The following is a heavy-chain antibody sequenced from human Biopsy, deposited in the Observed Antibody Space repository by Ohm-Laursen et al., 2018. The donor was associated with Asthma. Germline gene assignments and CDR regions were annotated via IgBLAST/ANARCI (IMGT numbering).Heavy chain of an antibody. V-gene: IGHV1-69*13. Sequence: GASVKVSCKSPGGTFRHFAISWVRQAPGQGLEWLGGIMTVFGTTNYAQEFQGRVTITADESTSTAYMEVTSLRSEDTAIYYCARCQVGYSSGWSLLLKKIYYSGMDVWGQGTAVTVSS. CDR3: ARCQVGYSSGWSLLLKKIYYSGMDV. J-gene: IGHJ6*02. CDR1: GGTFRHFA. CDR2: IMTVFGTT. D-gene: IGHD6-19*01.